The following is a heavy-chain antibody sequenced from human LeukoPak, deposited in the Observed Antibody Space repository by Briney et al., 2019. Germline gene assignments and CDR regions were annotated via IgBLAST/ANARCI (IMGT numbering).Heavy chain of an antibody. V-gene: IGHV4-39*01. D-gene: IGHD3-10*01. Sequence: SETLSLTCTVSGVSISSSNSYWGWIRQPPGKGLEWIGSIYYSGNTYYNASLKSQVSISIDTSKNQFSLRLTSVTAADTAVYYCARLMVTMVRGVIGYYYYYMDVWGKGTTVTISS. CDR2: IYYSGNT. CDR3: ARLMVTMVRGVIGYYYYYMDV. J-gene: IGHJ6*03. CDR1: GVSISSSNSY.